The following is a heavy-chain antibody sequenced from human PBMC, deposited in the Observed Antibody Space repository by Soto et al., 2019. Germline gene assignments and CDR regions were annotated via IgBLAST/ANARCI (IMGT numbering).Heavy chain of an antibody. Sequence: GGSLRLSCAASGFTFSSYAMSWVRQAPGKGLEWVSAISGSGGSTYYADSVKGRFTISRDNSKNTLYLQMNSLRAEDTAVYYCAKDQESEPLGYCSGGSCLGGDFDYWGQGTLVTVSS. D-gene: IGHD2-15*01. CDR1: GFTFSSYA. CDR2: ISGSGGST. V-gene: IGHV3-23*01. J-gene: IGHJ4*02. CDR3: AKDQESEPLGYCSGGSCLGGDFDY.